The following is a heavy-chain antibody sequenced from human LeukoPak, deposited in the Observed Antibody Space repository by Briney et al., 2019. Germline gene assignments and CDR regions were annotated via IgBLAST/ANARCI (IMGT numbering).Heavy chain of an antibody. CDR2: IYHSGST. D-gene: IGHD3-3*01. Sequence: SETLYLTCTVSGFSISSGYYWGWTRQPPGKGLEWIGYIYHSGSTYYNPSLKSRVTISVDRSKNQFSLKLSSVTAADTAVYYCARYYDFWSGYYTRTFDYWGQGTLVTVSS. CDR1: GFSISSGYY. J-gene: IGHJ4*02. V-gene: IGHV4-38-2*02. CDR3: ARYYDFWSGYYTRTFDY.